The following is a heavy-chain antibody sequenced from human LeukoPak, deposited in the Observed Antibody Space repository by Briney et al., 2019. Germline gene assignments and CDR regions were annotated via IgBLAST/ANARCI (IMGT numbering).Heavy chain of an antibody. CDR2: INWNGGST. Sequence: GGSLRLSCAASGFTFDDYGMSWVRQAPGKGLEWVSGINWNGGSTGYADSVKGRFTISRDNAKNSLYLQMNSLRAEDTALYYCARGYYYDSSGYYYGSAFDIWGQGTIVTVSS. D-gene: IGHD3-22*01. V-gene: IGHV3-20*04. CDR3: ARGYYYDSSGYYYGSAFDI. CDR1: GFTFDDYG. J-gene: IGHJ3*02.